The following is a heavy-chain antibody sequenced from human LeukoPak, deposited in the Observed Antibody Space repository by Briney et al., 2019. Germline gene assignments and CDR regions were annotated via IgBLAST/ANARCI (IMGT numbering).Heavy chain of an antibody. V-gene: IGHV1-2*02. Sequence: ASVKVSCKASGYTFTGYYMHWVRQAPGQGLEWMGWINPNSGGTNYAQKFQGRVTMTRDTSISTAYMELSRLRSDDTAVYYCAKPLNFYYYMDVWGKGTTVTISS. J-gene: IGHJ6*03. CDR1: GYTFTGYY. D-gene: IGHD1-14*01. CDR2: INPNSGGT. CDR3: AKPLNFYYYMDV.